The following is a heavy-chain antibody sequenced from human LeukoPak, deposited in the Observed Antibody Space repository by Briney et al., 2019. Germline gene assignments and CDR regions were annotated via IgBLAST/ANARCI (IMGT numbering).Heavy chain of an antibody. CDR3: ARQGAAGSFDY. CDR2: IYYSGST. J-gene: IGHJ4*02. D-gene: IGHD6-13*01. V-gene: IGHV4-39*01. Sequence: SETLSLTCTVSGGSISSSSYYWSWIRQPPGKGLEWIGSIYYSGSTYYNPSLKSRVTISVDTSKNQFSLKLSSVTAADTAVYYCARQGAAGSFDYWGQGTLVTVSS. CDR1: GGSISSSSYY.